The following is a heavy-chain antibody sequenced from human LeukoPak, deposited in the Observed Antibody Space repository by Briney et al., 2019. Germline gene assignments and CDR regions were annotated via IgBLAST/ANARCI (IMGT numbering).Heavy chain of an antibody. D-gene: IGHD6-13*01. CDR3: ARGPVIIAAAGRNAFDI. J-gene: IGHJ3*02. Sequence: ASVKVSCKASGYTFTSYYMHWVRQAPGQGLEWMGIINPSGGSTSYAQKFQGRVTMTRDTSTSTVYMELSSLRSEDTAVYYCARGPVIIAAAGRNAFDIWGQGTMVTVSS. CDR1: GYTFTSYY. V-gene: IGHV1-46*01. CDR2: INPSGGST.